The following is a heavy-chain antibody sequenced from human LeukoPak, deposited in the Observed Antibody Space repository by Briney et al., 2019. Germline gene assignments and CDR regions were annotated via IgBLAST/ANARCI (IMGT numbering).Heavy chain of an antibody. CDR1: GFPFSDFS. V-gene: IGHV3-23*01. J-gene: IGHJ4*02. CDR2: TNSGGTST. D-gene: IGHD2-8*01. CDR3: AKQSYARSLGE. Sequence: GGSLRLSCATSGFPFSDFSMSWVRQAPGKGLEWISTTNSGGTSTYYAESVKGRFTISRDNSKNTLYLQMSSLRVEDTAVCYCAKQSYARSLGEGGPGTLVSVSS.